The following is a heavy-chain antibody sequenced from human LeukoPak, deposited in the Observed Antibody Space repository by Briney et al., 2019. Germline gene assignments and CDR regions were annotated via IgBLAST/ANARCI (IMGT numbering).Heavy chain of an antibody. CDR3: ARDSGGYSGLDRYYYYMDV. Sequence: GGSLRLSCATSGFSFSRYEMNWVRQAPGKGLEWLAYIDSRSSTIYYADSMKGRFTISRDNAKNSLYLQMNSLRAEDTAVYYCARDSGGYSGLDRYYYYMDVWGKGTTVTVSS. D-gene: IGHD5-12*01. V-gene: IGHV3-48*01. CDR2: IDSRSSTI. J-gene: IGHJ6*03. CDR1: GFSFSRYE.